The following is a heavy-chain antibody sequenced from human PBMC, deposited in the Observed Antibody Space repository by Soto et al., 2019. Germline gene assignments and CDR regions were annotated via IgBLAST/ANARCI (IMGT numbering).Heavy chain of an antibody. Sequence: SETLSLTCTVSGGSISSSSYYWGWIRQPPGKGLEWIGSIYYSGSTYYNPSLKSRVTISVDTSKNQFSLKLSSVTAADTAVYYCARNGFGDKWEQSAFDIWGQGTMVTVSS. CDR2: IYYSGST. J-gene: IGHJ3*02. D-gene: IGHD1-26*01. CDR1: GGSISSSSYY. V-gene: IGHV4-39*07. CDR3: ARNGFGDKWEQSAFDI.